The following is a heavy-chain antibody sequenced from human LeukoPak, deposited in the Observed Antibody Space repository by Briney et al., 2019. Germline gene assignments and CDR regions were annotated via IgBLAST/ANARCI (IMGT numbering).Heavy chain of an antibody. CDR1: GGSISSSSYY. CDR3: ARGPPDFYNSGSYYNGYNWFDS. J-gene: IGHJ5*01. CDR2: IYSSGST. V-gene: IGHV4-39*07. D-gene: IGHD3-10*01. Sequence: SETLSLTCTVSGGSISSSSYYWGWIRQPPGKGLEWLGRIYSSGSTNYNPSLKSRVTISADTSKNQLSLTLTSVTAADTAVYYCARGPPDFYNSGSYYNGYNWFDSWGQGTLVTVSS.